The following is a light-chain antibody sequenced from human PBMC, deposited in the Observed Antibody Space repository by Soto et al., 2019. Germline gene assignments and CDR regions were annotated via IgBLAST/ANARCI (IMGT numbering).Light chain of an antibody. V-gene: IGKV3D-20*01. J-gene: IGKJ4*01. Sequence: EKVMTQSPATLSVSPGETATLSCRASQSVTNNYLAWYQQKPGLAPRLLIHDVSTRATGIPDRFSGSGSGTDFTLTISRLEPEDFAVYYCQQYVSSPLTFGGGTKVDIK. CDR1: QSVTNNY. CDR2: DVS. CDR3: QQYVSSPLT.